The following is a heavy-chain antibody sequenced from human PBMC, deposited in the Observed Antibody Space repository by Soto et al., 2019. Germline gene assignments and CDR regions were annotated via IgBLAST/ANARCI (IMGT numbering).Heavy chain of an antibody. J-gene: IGHJ6*02. CDR1: GFTFRSYA. Sequence: QVQLVESGGGVVQPGRSLRLSCAASGFTFRSYAMHWVRQAPGKGLECVAVIAYDGSNKFYRDYVRGRFTISRDNSENTLYLQINRLRYEDTAVYYCARGDREDIAVVIGVRPGEYCVDVWGQGTTVTVSS. CDR3: ARGDREDIAVVIGVRPGEYCVDV. CDR2: IAYDGSNK. V-gene: IGHV3-30-3*01. D-gene: IGHD2-15*01.